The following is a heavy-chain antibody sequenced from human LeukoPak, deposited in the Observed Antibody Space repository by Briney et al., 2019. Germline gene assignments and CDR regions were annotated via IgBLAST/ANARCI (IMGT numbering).Heavy chain of an antibody. CDR3: ARRQYRSSWYYFDY. CDR1: GFTFTDYY. V-gene: IGHV3-74*01. Sequence: PGGSLRLSCAASGFTFTDYYMSWIRQAPGKGLVWVSRINSDGSTTNYADSVKGRFTISRDNAKNTLYLQMNSLRAEDTAVYYCARRQYRSSWYYFDYWGQGTLVTVSS. D-gene: IGHD6-13*01. J-gene: IGHJ4*02. CDR2: INSDGSTT.